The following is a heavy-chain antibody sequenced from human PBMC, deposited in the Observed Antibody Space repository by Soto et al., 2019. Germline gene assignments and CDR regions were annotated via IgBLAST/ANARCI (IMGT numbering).Heavy chain of an antibody. J-gene: IGHJ1*01. Sequence: SVKVSCKASGGTFNTYTFSWVRQAPGQGLEWMGSIIPIFGTTHYAQSFQGRLSITADQSSTTTYMELRSLTSHDTALYYCARIPRYSFPTSDPLDNWGQGTLVTAPQ. CDR1: GGTFNTYT. CDR3: ARIPRYSFPTSDPLDN. D-gene: IGHD1-26*01. V-gene: IGHV1-69*13. CDR2: IIPIFGTT.